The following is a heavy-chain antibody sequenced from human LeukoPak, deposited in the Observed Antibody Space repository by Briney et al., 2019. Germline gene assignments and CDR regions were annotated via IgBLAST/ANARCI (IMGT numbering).Heavy chain of an antibody. V-gene: IGHV3-30*09. J-gene: IGHJ3*02. D-gene: IGHD3-22*01. CDR3: ARSNYYDSRSWGFDI. CDR2: ISYDGTNK. Sequence: PGRSLRLSCAASGFTFSSYAMHWVRQAPGKGLDWVTIISYDGTNKYYADSVKGRFAISRDNSKNTLFLQMNSLRAEDTAVYYCARSNYYDSRSWGFDIWGQGTMVTVSS. CDR1: GFTFSSYA.